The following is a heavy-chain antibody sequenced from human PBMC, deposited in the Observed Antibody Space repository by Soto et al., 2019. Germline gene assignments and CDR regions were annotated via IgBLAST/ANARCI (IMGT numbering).Heavy chain of an antibody. V-gene: IGHV3-13*01. CDR3: TRGPRSTSTGTGAF. CDR2: IGTAGDT. D-gene: IGHD1-1*01. Sequence: SGGSLRLSCEASGFTFSGFDMHWVRQPTGKGLEWVSSIGTAGDTYYAVSVKGRFTISRDNAKNSLSLQMNSLRAGDMAVYYCTRGPRSTSTGTGAFWGQGTLVTVSS. J-gene: IGHJ4*02. CDR1: GFTFSGFD.